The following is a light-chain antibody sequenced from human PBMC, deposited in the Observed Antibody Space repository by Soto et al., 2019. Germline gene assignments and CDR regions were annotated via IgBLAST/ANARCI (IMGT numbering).Light chain of an antibody. CDR1: QSVNSNY. Sequence: EIVLTQSPGTLSLSPGQRATLSCRASQSVNSNYLVWYQQRPGQAPRLLISGASRRATDIPDRFSGSGSGTDFTLTISRLEPEDFAVYYCQQYGSSPVTFGPGTKVDVK. CDR2: GAS. V-gene: IGKV3-20*01. CDR3: QQYGSSPVT. J-gene: IGKJ3*01.